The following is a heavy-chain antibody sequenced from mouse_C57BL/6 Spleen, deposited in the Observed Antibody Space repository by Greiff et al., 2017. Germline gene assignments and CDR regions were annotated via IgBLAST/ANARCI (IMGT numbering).Heavy chain of an antibody. CDR3: AKGGYYGSSYEYFEV. CDR1: GYAFSSSW. J-gene: IGHJ1*03. V-gene: IGHV1-82*01. CDR2: IYPGDGDT. D-gene: IGHD1-1*01. Sequence: VQLQQSGPELVKPGASVKISCKASGYAFSSSWMNWVKQRPGKGLEWIGRIYPGDGDTNYNGKFKGKATLTADKSSSTAYMQLSSLTSEDSAVYFCAKGGYYGSSYEYFEVWGTGTTVTVSS.